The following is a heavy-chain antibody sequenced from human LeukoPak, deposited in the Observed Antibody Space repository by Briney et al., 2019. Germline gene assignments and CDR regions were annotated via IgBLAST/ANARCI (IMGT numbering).Heavy chain of an antibody. D-gene: IGHD4-17*01. Sequence: GGSLRLSCAASGFTFSSYGMHWVRQAPGKGLEWVTFIRSDGSNKYHADSVKGRFTISRDNSKNTLYLQMNSLRAEDTAVYYCAREHGDQTTFGFDPWGQGTLVTVSS. CDR2: IRSDGSNK. CDR1: GFTFSSYG. V-gene: IGHV3-30*02. CDR3: AREHGDQTTFGFDP. J-gene: IGHJ5*02.